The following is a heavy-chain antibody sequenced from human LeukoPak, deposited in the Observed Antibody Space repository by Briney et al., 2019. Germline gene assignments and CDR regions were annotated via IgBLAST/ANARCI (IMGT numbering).Heavy chain of an antibody. J-gene: IGHJ5*02. CDR3: ARAYYDSSGYSWFDP. D-gene: IGHD3-22*01. Sequence: MPGGSLRLSCTVSGFTVSSNSMSWIRQPPGKGLEWIGYIYYSGSTNYNPSLKSRVTISVDTSKNQFSLKLSSVTAADTAVYYCARAYYDSSGYSWFDPWGQGTLVTVSS. CDR2: IYYSGST. V-gene: IGHV4-59*02. CDR1: GFTVSSNS.